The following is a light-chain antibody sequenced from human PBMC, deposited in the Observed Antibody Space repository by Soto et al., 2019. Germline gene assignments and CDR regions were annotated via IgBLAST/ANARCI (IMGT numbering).Light chain of an antibody. J-gene: IGKJ2*01. CDR2: GVF. Sequence: ETVLTQSPGTVSLYPGERATLSCTTSQSVRSNYLSWYQQKPGQAPRLVVYGVFNRATGIPDRFSGSGSGTDFTLTISVLEPEDSAVYYFQHYDGSPRTFGQGTKLEI. V-gene: IGKV3-20*01. CDR3: QHYDGSPRT. CDR1: QSVRSNY.